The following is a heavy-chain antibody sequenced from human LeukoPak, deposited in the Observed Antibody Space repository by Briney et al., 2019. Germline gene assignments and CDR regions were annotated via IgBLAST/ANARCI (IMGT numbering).Heavy chain of an antibody. D-gene: IGHD3-16*01. V-gene: IGHV1-2*02. CDR2: ISPNSGGT. Sequence: GASVNVSCKASVYTFTAYYIHWVRQAPGQGLEWMGWISPNSGGTDYAQKFQGRVTMTRDTSISTAYVELSSLTSDDTAVYYCAIQPWGSGNNWYFDLWGRGTLVTVSS. CDR1: VYTFTAYY. J-gene: IGHJ2*01. CDR3: AIQPWGSGNNWYFDL.